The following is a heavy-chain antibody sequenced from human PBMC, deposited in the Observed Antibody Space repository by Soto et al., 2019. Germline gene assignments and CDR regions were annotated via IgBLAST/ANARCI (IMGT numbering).Heavy chain of an antibody. CDR2: INPSGGST. CDR3: ARDPVVAATPLRYYYYYGMDV. V-gene: IGHV1-46*01. Sequence: ASVKVSCKASGYTFTSYYMHWVRQAPGQGLEWMGIINPSGGSTSYAQKFQGRVTMTRDTSTSTVYMELSSLRSEDTAVYYCARDPVVAATPLRYYYYYGMDVWGQGTTVTVS. CDR1: GYTFTSYY. D-gene: IGHD2-15*01. J-gene: IGHJ6*02.